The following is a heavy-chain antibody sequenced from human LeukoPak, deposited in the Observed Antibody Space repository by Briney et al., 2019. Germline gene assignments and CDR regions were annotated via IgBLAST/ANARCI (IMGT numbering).Heavy chain of an antibody. CDR1: GFTFSSYE. Sequence: GGSLRLSCAASGFTFSSYEMKWVRQAPGKGLEWVSYISSSGSTIYYADSVKGRFTISRDNAKNSLYLQMNSLRAEDTAVYYCASDLHLTAAKDEAGYWGQGTLVTVSS. CDR2: ISSSGSTI. J-gene: IGHJ4*02. V-gene: IGHV3-48*03. D-gene: IGHD2-2*01. CDR3: ASDLHLTAAKDEAGY.